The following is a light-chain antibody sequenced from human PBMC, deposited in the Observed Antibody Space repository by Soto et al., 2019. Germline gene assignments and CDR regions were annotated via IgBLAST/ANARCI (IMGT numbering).Light chain of an antibody. Sequence: EVVLTQSPATLSVSAGGTVTLSCRASQSVRTNVAWYQQIPGQAPRLLVYGASTRATGVPARFTGSGSGIEFSLTISSLLSEDFAVYFCQQYDDWLRITFGGGTKVDIK. V-gene: IGKV3-15*01. CDR3: QQYDDWLRIT. CDR2: GAS. J-gene: IGKJ4*01. CDR1: QSVRTN.